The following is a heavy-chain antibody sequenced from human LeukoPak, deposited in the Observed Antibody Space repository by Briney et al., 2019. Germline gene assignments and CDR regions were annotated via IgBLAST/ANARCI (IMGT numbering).Heavy chain of an antibody. V-gene: IGHV3-7*01. CDR3: ARALEYRGSSDFHYFDY. CDR2: IKLDGSEK. D-gene: IGHD6-6*01. CDR1: GFTVSRYW. J-gene: IGHJ4*02. Sequence: GGSLRLSCVASGFTVSRYWMSWVRQAPGKGLEWVANIKLDGSEKYYVDSVKGRFTMSRDNAKNSVYLQMNSLRAEDTAVYYYARALEYRGSSDFHYFDYWGQGTLVTVSS.